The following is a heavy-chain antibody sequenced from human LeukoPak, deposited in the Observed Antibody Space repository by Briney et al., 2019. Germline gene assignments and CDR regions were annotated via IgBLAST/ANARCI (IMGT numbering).Heavy chain of an antibody. CDR2: IYTSGST. Sequence: SETLSLTCTVSGGSISSYYWSWIRQPAGKGLEWIGRIYTSGSTNYNPSLKSRVTMSVDTSKNQFSLKLSSVTAADTAVYYRARHPLYCSGGSCYPNYSDYWGQGTLVTVSS. CDR1: GGSISSYY. CDR3: ARHPLYCSGGSCYPNYSDY. D-gene: IGHD2-15*01. J-gene: IGHJ4*02. V-gene: IGHV4-4*07.